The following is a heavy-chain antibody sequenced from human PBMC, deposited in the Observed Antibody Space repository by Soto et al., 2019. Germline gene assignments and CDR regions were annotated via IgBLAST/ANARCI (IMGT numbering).Heavy chain of an antibody. D-gene: IGHD3-22*01. CDR2: IIPILGIA. CDR3: ARVMFPYYDSSGLDY. CDR1: GGTFSSYT. V-gene: IGHV1-69*02. Sequence: SVKVSCKASGGTFSSYTISWVRQAPGQGLEWMGRIIPILGIANYAQKFQDRVTITADKSTSTAYMELSSLRSEDTAVYYCARVMFPYYDSSGLDYWGQGTLVTVSS. J-gene: IGHJ4*02.